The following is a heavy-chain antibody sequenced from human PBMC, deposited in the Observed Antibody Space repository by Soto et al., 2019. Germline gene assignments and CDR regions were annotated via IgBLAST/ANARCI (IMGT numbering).Heavy chain of an antibody. J-gene: IGHJ4*02. CDR1: GFTFSSYG. Sequence: QVQLVESGGGVVQPGRSLRLSCAASGFTFSSYGMHWVRQAPGKGLEWVAVIWYDGSNKYYADSVKGRFTISRDNSKNTLYLQMNSLRAEDTAVYYCAREVGKKKRIAVLYYFDYWGQGTLVTVSS. CDR2: IWYDGSNK. D-gene: IGHD6-19*01. CDR3: AREVGKKKRIAVLYYFDY. V-gene: IGHV3-33*01.